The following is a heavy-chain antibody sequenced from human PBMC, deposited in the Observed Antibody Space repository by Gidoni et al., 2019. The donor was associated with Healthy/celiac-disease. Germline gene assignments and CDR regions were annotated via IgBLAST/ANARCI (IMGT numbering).Heavy chain of an antibody. Sequence: EVQLLESGGGLVQPGGSVRLSCAASGVTCSSYAMSWVRQAPGKGLEWVSAISGSGGSTYYADSVKGRFTISRDNSKNTLYLQMNSLRAEDTAVYYCAKGNWGIAAAGTSWFDPWGQGTLVTVSS. D-gene: IGHD6-13*01. J-gene: IGHJ5*02. CDR3: AKGNWGIAAAGTSWFDP. CDR2: ISGSGGST. V-gene: IGHV3-23*01. CDR1: GVTCSSYA.